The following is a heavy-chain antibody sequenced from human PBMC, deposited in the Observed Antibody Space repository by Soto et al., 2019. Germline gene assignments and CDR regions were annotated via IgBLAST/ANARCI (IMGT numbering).Heavy chain of an antibody. V-gene: IGHV3-33*01. CDR1: GCTSTSYG. CDR2: IWYDGGNK. Sequence: SRRLSCADSGCTSTSYGMHWVRQAPGKGLEWVALIWYDGGNKYYADSVKGRFTISRDNSKNTLYLQMNSLRAEDTAVYYCARDLRITMLRGPSPGYWGQGTLVTVSS. J-gene: IGHJ4*02. CDR3: ARDLRITMLRGPSPGY. D-gene: IGHD3-10*01.